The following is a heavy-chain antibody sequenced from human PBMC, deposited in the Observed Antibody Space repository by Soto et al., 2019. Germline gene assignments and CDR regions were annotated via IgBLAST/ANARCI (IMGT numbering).Heavy chain of an antibody. J-gene: IGHJ4*02. D-gene: IGHD6-13*01. CDR1: GFTFSSYA. CDR2: ISGSGGST. Sequence: EVQLLESGGGLVQPGGSLRLSCAASGFTFSSYAMSWVRQAPGKGLEWDSAISGSGGSTYYADSVKGRFTISRDNSKNSLYLQMNSLRAEDTAVYYCAKENGYSSSWFEFDYWGQGTLVTVSS. V-gene: IGHV3-23*01. CDR3: AKENGYSSSWFEFDY.